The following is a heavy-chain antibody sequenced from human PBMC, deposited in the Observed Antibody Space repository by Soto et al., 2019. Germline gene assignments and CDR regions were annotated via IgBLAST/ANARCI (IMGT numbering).Heavy chain of an antibody. V-gene: IGHV1-69*01. Sequence: QVQLVQSGAEVKKPGSSVKVSCKASGGTFSSYAISWVRQAPGQGLEWMGGIIPIFGTANYAQKFQGRVTITADESTSTAYMELSSLRSEDTAVYYCARVSYGSGSRYYYYYYGMDVWGQGTTVTVSS. D-gene: IGHD3-10*01. CDR3: ARVSYGSGSRYYYYYYGMDV. CDR2: IIPIFGTA. CDR1: GGTFSSYA. J-gene: IGHJ6*02.